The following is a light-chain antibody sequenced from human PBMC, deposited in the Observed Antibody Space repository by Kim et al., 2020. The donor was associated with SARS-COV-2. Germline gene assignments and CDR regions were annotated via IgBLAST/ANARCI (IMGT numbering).Light chain of an antibody. J-gene: IGLJ3*02. V-gene: IGLV3-19*01. CDR1: SLIIYY. CDR2: GKN. Sequence: ALGQTVRITCQGDSLIIYYASWYHQKPGQAPVLVIYGKNNRPSGIPDRFSGSSSGNTASLTITGAQAEDEADYYCNSRDSSGNHWVFGGGTQLTVL. CDR3: NSRDSSGNHWV.